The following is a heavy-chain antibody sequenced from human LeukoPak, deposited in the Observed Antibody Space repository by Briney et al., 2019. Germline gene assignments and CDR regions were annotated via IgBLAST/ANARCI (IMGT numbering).Heavy chain of an antibody. V-gene: IGHV1-69*13. CDR2: IIPIFGTA. CDR1: GGTFSSYA. D-gene: IGHD6-6*01. J-gene: IGHJ6*03. CDR3: ARGADSSSPGYYYYYMDV. Sequence: GASVKVSCKASGGTFSSYAISWVRQAPGQGLEWMGGIIPIFGTANYAQKFQGRVTITADESTSTAYMELSSLRSEDTAVYYCARGADSSSPGYYYYYMDVWGKGTTVTVSS.